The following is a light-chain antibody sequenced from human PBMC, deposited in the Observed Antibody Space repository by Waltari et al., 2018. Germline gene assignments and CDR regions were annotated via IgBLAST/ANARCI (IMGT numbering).Light chain of an antibody. CDR2: GAS. CDR1: QSVRNN. Sequence: EIVMTQSPATLSVSPGERATLSCRASQSVRNNLVWYQQKPGQAPRLLIYGASTMVTGIPARFSGSVSGTEFTLTISSLQSEDFAVYYCQQYNNWPPWTFGQGTKVEIK. J-gene: IGKJ1*01. CDR3: QQYNNWPPWT. V-gene: IGKV3-15*01.